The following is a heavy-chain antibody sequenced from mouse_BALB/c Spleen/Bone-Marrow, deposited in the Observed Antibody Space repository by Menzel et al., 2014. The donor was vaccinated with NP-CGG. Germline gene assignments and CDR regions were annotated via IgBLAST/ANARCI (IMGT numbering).Heavy chain of an antibody. D-gene: IGHD1-2*01. CDR1: GYTFSSYW. CDR2: ILPGSGST. Sequence: VHLVESGTELMKPGASVKISCKATGYTFSSYWIEWVNRRPGHGLEWIGEILPGSGSTNYNEKFKGKATFTADTSSNTAYMQLSSLTSEDSADYYCARRGHGFAWFAYWGQGTLVTVSA. J-gene: IGHJ3*01. V-gene: IGHV1-9*01. CDR3: ARRGHGFAWFAY.